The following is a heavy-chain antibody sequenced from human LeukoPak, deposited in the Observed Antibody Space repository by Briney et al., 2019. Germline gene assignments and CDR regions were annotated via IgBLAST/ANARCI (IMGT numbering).Heavy chain of an antibody. V-gene: IGHV1-2*02. D-gene: IGHD3-3*01. CDR3: ATTHVLRFLEWLPDDAFDI. Sequence: ASVKVSCKASGGTFSSYAISWVRQAPGQGLEWMGWINPNSGGTNYAQKFQGRVTMTRDTSISTAYMELSRLRSDDTAVYYCATTHVLRFLEWLPDDAFDIWGQGTMVTVSS. J-gene: IGHJ3*02. CDR1: GGTFSSYA. CDR2: INPNSGGT.